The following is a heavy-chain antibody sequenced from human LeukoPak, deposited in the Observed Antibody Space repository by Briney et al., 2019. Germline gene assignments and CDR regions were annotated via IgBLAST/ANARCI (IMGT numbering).Heavy chain of an antibody. CDR1: GYTFTSYA. CDR3: ARSIVVVPAALDY. D-gene: IGHD2-2*01. CDR2: INAGNGNT. Sequence: ASVTVSCKASGYTFTSYAMHWVRQAPGQRLEWMGWINAGNGNTKYSQKFQGRVTITRDTSASTAYMELSSLRSEDTAVYYCARSIVVVPAALDYWGQGALVTVSS. V-gene: IGHV1-3*01. J-gene: IGHJ4*02.